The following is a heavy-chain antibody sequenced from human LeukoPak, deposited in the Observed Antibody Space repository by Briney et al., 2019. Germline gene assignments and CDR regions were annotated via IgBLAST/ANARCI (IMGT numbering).Heavy chain of an antibody. CDR1: GGSISSYY. J-gene: IGHJ6*03. Sequence: PSETLSLTCTVSGGSISSYYWGWIRQPPGKGLEWIGSIYYSGSTYYNPSLKSRVTISVDTSKNQFSLKLSSVTAADTAVYYCASYGDRPDYYYYMDVWGKGTTVTISS. CDR3: ASYGDRPDYYYYMDV. CDR2: IYYSGST. V-gene: IGHV4-39*01. D-gene: IGHD4-17*01.